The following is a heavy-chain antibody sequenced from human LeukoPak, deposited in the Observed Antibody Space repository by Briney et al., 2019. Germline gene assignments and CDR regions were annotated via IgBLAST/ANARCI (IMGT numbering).Heavy chain of an antibody. J-gene: IGHJ4*02. CDR2: INTDGSST. CDR3: ARDRSSQQLVAGFIL. V-gene: IGHV3-74*01. Sequence: GGSLRLSCAASGFTFSSYWMHWVSQAPGKGLVRVSRINTDGSSTSYADSVKGRFTISRDNAKNSLYLQMNSLRAEDTAVYYCARDRSSQQLVAGFILWRQGTLVTVSS. D-gene: IGHD6-13*01. CDR1: GFTFSSYW.